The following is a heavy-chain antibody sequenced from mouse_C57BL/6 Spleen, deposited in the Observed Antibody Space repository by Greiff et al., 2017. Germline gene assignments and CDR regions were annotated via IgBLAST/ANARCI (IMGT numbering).Heavy chain of an antibody. J-gene: IGHJ4*01. Sequence: QVQLKESGAELMKPGASVKLSCKATGYTFTGYWIEWVKQRPGHGLEWIGEILPGSGSTNYNEKFKGKATFTADTSSNTAYMQLSSLTTEDSAIYYCARRDYGYDDGYYYAMDYWGQGTSVTVSS. CDR3: ARRDYGYDDGYYYAMDY. V-gene: IGHV1-9*01. CDR1: GYTFTGYW. CDR2: ILPGSGST. D-gene: IGHD2-2*01.